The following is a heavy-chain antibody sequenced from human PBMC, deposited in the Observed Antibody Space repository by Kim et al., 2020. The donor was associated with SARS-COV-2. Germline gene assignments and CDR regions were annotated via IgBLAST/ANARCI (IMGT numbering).Heavy chain of an antibody. CDR1: GGSISSGGYY. J-gene: IGHJ5*02. CDR2: IYYSGST. V-gene: IGHV4-31*03. D-gene: IGHD2-2*01. Sequence: TLSLTCTVSGGSISSGGYYWSWIRQHPGKGLEWIGYIYYSGSTYYNPSLESRVTISVDTSKNHFSLKLTSVTAADTAVYYCAREGTDCSSTSCYSSWFDPWGQGTLVTVSS. CDR3: AREGTDCSSTSCYSSWFDP.